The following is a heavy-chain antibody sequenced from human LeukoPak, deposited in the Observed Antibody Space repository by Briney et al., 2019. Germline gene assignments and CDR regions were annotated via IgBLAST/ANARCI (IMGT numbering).Heavy chain of an antibody. D-gene: IGHD2-15*01. CDR3: ARGWGATGKCRGGTCNNPQFDY. V-gene: IGHV3-7*01. CDR1: GFTFYYYW. Sequence: GGSLRLSCAASGFTFYYYWMTWVRQAPGKGLEWLADIKESGSEKYYVDSLQRRFPISRDNAKNSLYLQMNSLREDPAVYYCARGWGATGKCRGGTCNNPQFDYWGRGTLVTVSS. CDR2: IKESGSEK. J-gene: IGHJ4*02.